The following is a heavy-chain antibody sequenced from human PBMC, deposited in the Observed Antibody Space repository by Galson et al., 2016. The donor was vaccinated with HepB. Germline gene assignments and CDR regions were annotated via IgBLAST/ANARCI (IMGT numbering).Heavy chain of an antibody. CDR3: VRDYSYMPDY. V-gene: IGHV1-18*01. CDR2: ISGYNGHT. Sequence: SCKASGYTFTSSGISWVRQAPGQGLEWMGWISGYNGHTQYAQKFQDRVTVTADTSTSTAYMELRSLNSDDAAIYYCVRDYSYMPDYWGQGTLVTVSS. D-gene: IGHD2-15*01. J-gene: IGHJ4*02. CDR1: GYTFTSSG.